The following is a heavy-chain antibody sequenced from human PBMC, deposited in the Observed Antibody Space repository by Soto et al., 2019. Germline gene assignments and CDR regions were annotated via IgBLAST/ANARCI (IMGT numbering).Heavy chain of an antibody. D-gene: IGHD4-17*01. J-gene: IGHJ6*03. Sequence: SETLSLTCAVYGGSFSGYYWSWIRQPPGKGLEWIGEINHSGSTNYNPSLKSRVTISVDTSKNQFSLKLSSVTAADTAVYYCARRYGDYDYYYYYYMDVWGKGTTVTVSS. CDR1: GGSFSGYY. CDR2: INHSGST. V-gene: IGHV4-34*01. CDR3: ARRYGDYDYYYYYYMDV.